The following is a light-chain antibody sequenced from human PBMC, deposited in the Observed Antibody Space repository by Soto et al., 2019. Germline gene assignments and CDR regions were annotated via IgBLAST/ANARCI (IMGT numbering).Light chain of an antibody. CDR1: QSVSYSSNNKHY. Sequence: DIVMTQSPDSLAVSLGERATINCKSSQSVSYSSNNKHYLAWYQQKAGQPPKLLIYSASMRESGVPDRFSGSGSGTDFTLTISTLQAEDVAVYYCQQCLSVPYTFGGGTKVEL. V-gene: IGKV4-1*01. CDR2: SAS. CDR3: QQCLSVPYT. J-gene: IGKJ4*01.